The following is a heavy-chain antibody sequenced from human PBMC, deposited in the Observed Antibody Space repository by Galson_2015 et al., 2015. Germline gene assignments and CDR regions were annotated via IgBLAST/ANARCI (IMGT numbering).Heavy chain of an antibody. CDR2: ISPTDGTT. Sequence: SVKVSCKASEYTFTNFYIHWVRQAPGQGLEWMGRISPTDGTTTYAQKFQGRVTVTRDTSTSTVYMELSSLRSEDTAVFYCARLSYILIGYSQDSVDISGPGTMVTVAS. D-gene: IGHD3-9*01. CDR1: EYTFTNFY. CDR3: ARLSYILIGYSQDSVDI. J-gene: IGHJ3*02. V-gene: IGHV1-46*01.